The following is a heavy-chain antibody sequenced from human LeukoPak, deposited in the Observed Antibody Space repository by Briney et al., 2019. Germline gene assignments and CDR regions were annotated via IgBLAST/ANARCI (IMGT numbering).Heavy chain of an antibody. Sequence: QPGGSLRLSCAASGFTFSDYAMSWVRQAPGKGLEWVAVIWYDGSNKYYADSAKGRFTISRDNSKNTLYLQTNSLRAEDTAVYYCARDRTIYSGSSLVDYWGQGTLVTVSS. CDR1: GFTFSDYA. V-gene: IGHV3-33*08. CDR2: IWYDGSNK. CDR3: ARDRTIYSGSSLVDY. J-gene: IGHJ4*02. D-gene: IGHD1-26*01.